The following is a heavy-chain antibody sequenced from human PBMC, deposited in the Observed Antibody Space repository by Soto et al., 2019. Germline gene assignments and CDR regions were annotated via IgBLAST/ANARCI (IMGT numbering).Heavy chain of an antibody. CDR1: GFTFNNYA. CDR3: AKDYFETKWPYFFDY. J-gene: IGHJ4*02. Sequence: VQLLESGGGLVQPGGSLRLSCAASGFTFNNYAMNWVRQAPGKGLEWVSAIRNSGGFTYYEDSAKGRFTISRDNSKNTLYLHMNSLRAEDSALYYCAKDYFETKWPYFFDYWGQGTLVTVSS. V-gene: IGHV3-23*01. CDR2: IRNSGGFT. D-gene: IGHD1-26*01.